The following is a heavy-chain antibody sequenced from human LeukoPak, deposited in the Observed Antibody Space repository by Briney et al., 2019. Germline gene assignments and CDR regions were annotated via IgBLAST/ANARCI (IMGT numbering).Heavy chain of an antibody. Sequence: GRSLRLSCAASGFTFSSYAMHWVRQAPGKGLEGVAVISYDGSNKYYADSVKGRFNISRDNSKKTLYLQMNSLRAEDTAVYYCARSPQQWLVLWYWGQGTLVTVSS. J-gene: IGHJ4*02. D-gene: IGHD6-19*01. V-gene: IGHV3-30-3*01. CDR3: ARSPQQWLVLWY. CDR2: ISYDGSNK. CDR1: GFTFSSYA.